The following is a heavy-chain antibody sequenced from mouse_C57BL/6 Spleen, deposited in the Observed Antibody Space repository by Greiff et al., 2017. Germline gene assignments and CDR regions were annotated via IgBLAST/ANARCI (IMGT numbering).Heavy chain of an antibody. CDR2: INPYNGGT. J-gene: IGHJ1*03. V-gene: IGHV1-19*01. CDR1: GYTFTDYY. Sequence: EVQLQQSGPVLVKPGASVKMSCKASGYTFTDYYMNWVKQSHGKSLEWIGDINPYNGGTSYNQKFKGKATLTVDKSSSPAYMELTSLTSADAAVEYYARTYGYEGASDVWGKGTTVTVSS. CDR3: ARTYGYEGASDV. D-gene: IGHD2-2*01.